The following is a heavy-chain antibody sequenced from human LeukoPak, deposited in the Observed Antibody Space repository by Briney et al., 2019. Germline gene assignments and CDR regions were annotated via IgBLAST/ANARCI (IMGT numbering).Heavy chain of an antibody. CDR1: GFTFSSSD. Sequence: PGRPLRLSCGASGFTFSSSDMHWVRQAPGKGLEWVAVISYDATNKYYADSVKGRFTLSRDNSKNTLYLQTNTPRHEDTAVYYCAKASSNYFYYFEYWGQGTLVTVSS. D-gene: IGHD2/OR15-2a*01. CDR3: AKASSNYFYYFEY. J-gene: IGHJ4*02. CDR2: ISYDATNK. V-gene: IGHV3-30*18.